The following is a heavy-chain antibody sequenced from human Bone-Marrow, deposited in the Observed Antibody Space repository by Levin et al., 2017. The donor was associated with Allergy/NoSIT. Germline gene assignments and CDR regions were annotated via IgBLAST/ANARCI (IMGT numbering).Heavy chain of an antibody. V-gene: IGHV3-30*18. CDR2: ISHDGSNE. D-gene: IGHD1-26*01. CDR3: AKEYFFFDVSGYFDS. CDR1: GSIFSSYG. J-gene: IGHJ4*02. Sequence: PGGSLRLSCAASGSIFSSYGIHWVRQAPGKGLEWVAFISHDGSNEDYLDSVKGRFSVSRDNSKNMVTLQMSSLGGEDTAVYFCAKEYFFFDVSGYFDSWGQGTLVTVSA.